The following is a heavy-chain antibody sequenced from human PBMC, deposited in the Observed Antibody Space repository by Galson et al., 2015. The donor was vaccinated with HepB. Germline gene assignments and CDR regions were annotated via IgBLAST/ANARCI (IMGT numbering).Heavy chain of an antibody. J-gene: IGHJ4*02. D-gene: IGHD3-16*01. CDR1: GFTFSSYW. CDR2: IKQDGSEK. CDR3: ARVSFGGFTPRQHFDC. Sequence: SLRLSCAASGFTFSSYWMTWVCQAPGRGLEWVANIKQDGSEKFDVDSVKGRFTISRDNAKNSLFLQMNSLRAEDTAVYYCARVSFGGFTPRQHFDCWGQGTLVTVSS. V-gene: IGHV3-7*01.